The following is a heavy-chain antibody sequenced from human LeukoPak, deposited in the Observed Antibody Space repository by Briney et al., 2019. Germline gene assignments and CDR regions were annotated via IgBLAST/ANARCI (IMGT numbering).Heavy chain of an antibody. D-gene: IGHD2-2*03. V-gene: IGHV1-18*01. CDR2: ISAYNGNT. CDR1: GYTFTSYG. CDR3: ARVPLDIVVVPAGNFDY. J-gene: IGHJ4*02. Sequence: ASVKVSCKASGYTFTSYGISWVRQAPGQGLEWMGWISAYNGNTNYAQKLQGRVTMTTDTSTSTAYMKLRSLRSDDTAVYYCARVPLDIVVVPAGNFDYWGQGTLVTVSS.